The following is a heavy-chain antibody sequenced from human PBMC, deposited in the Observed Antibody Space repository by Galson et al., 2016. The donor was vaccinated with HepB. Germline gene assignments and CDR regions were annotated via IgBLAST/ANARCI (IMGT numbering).Heavy chain of an antibody. J-gene: IGHJ3*02. CDR2: ISAYNGYT. V-gene: IGHV1-18*01. D-gene: IGHD3-22*01. CDR1: GYTFTSYG. Sequence: SVKVSCKASGYTFTSYGISWVRQAPGQGLEWMGWISAYNGYTNYAQKLQGRVTMTTDTSTSAAYMELRSLRSDDTAMYYCARDPYYYDSSGFSDAFDIWGQGTLVTVSS. CDR3: ARDPYYYDSSGFSDAFDI.